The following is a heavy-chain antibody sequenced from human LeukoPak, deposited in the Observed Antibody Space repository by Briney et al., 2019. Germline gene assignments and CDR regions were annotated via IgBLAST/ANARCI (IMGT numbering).Heavy chain of an antibody. V-gene: IGHV4-34*01. CDR3: ARSSGTGTFSY. J-gene: IGHJ4*02. D-gene: IGHD6-25*01. Sequence: SETLSLTCAVYGGSFSGYYWSWIRQPPGKGLEWIGEINHSGSTNYNPSLKSRVTISVDTSKNQFSLKLSSVTAADTAVYYCARSSGTGTFSYWGQGTLVTVSS. CDR1: GGSFSGYY. CDR2: INHSGST.